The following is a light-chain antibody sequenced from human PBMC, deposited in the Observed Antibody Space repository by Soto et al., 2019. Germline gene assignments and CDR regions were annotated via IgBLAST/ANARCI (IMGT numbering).Light chain of an antibody. CDR3: QQYDSPPLT. Sequence: DIQMTQSPSSLSASVGDRVTITCQASQGISNYLNWYQPKPGKAPKLLIYDASKLETGVSSRFSGSGSGTDFTFPVSSLQPEDIASYYCQQYDSPPLTFGGVTKVEIK. J-gene: IGKJ4*01. CDR2: DAS. V-gene: IGKV1-33*01. CDR1: QGISNY.